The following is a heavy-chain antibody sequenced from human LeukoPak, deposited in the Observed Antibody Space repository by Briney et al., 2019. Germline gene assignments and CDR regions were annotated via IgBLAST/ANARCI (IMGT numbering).Heavy chain of an antibody. CDR2: ISSSSSYI. CDR1: GFTFSSYS. V-gene: IGHV3-21*04. Sequence: PGGSLRLSCAASGFTFSSYSMNWVRQAPGKGLEWVSSISSSSSYIYYADSVKGRFTISRDNAKNSLYLQMNSLRAEDTAVYYCAKDGAVAGPMDVWGKGTTVTISS. D-gene: IGHD6-19*01. CDR3: AKDGAVAGPMDV. J-gene: IGHJ6*03.